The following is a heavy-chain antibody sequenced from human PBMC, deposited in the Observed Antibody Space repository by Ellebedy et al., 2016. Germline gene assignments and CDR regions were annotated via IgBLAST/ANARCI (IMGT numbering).Heavy chain of an antibody. CDR3: VKEGDQDN. Sequence: GESLKISXSASGFSLSTYTVQWVRQPPGKGLEWVSSISSTGNFLDYADSLRGRFTISKDIANNSLYLQMNRLRAEDTAVYYCVKEGDQDNWGQGTLVTVSS. CDR2: ISSTGNFL. V-gene: IGHV3-21*01. J-gene: IGHJ4*02. CDR1: GFSLSTYT.